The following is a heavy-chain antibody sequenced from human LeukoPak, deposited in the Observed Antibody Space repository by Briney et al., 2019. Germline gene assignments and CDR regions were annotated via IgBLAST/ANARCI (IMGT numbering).Heavy chain of an antibody. Sequence: GGSLRLSCAASGFTFNNYAMHWVRQAPGKGPEWVAVISYDGSNKYYADSVKGRFTISRDNSKNTLYLQMNSLRAEDTAVYYCARDKAYKIVVADVDYWGQGTLVTVSS. CDR3: ARDKAYKIVVADVDY. CDR2: ISYDGSNK. CDR1: GFTFNNYA. D-gene: IGHD3-22*01. J-gene: IGHJ4*02. V-gene: IGHV3-30-3*01.